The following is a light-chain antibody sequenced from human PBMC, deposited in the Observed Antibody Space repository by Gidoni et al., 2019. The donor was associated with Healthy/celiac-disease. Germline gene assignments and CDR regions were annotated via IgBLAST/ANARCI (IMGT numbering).Light chain of an antibody. V-gene: IGLV1-44*01. J-gene: IGLJ3*02. Sequence: QSVLTQPPSASGTPGQRGTISCSGSSSNIGSNTVNWYQQLPGTAPNLLIYGNNQRPSGVPDRFSGSKSGTSASLAISGLQSEDEADYYCAAWDDSLNGWVFGGGTKLTVL. CDR3: AAWDDSLNGWV. CDR2: GNN. CDR1: SSNIGSNT.